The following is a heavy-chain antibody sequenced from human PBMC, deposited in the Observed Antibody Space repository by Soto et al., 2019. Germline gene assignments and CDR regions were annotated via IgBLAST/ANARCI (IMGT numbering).Heavy chain of an antibody. V-gene: IGHV4-59*01. D-gene: IGHD2-8*01. J-gene: IGHJ6*02. CDR1: GGSISSYY. CDR3: ARDIMGTNYYYYGMDV. CDR2: IYYSGST. Sequence: SETLSLTCTVSGGSISSYYWSWIRQPPGKGLEWIGYIYYSGSTNYNPSLKSLVTISVDTSKNQFSLKLSSVTAADTAVYYCARDIMGTNYYYYGMDVWGQGTTVTVSS.